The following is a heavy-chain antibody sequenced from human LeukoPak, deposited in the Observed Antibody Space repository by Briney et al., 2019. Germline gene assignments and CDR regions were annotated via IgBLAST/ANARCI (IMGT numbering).Heavy chain of an antibody. D-gene: IGHD3-10*01. V-gene: IGHV3-66*02. CDR1: GFTVSQNY. J-gene: IGHJ5*02. CDR2: IYTDGAT. CDR3: ARDRAGTKAWVEFDP. Sequence: GGSLRLSCAASGFTVSQNYMSWVRRATGRGLEWVSLIYTDGATHYADSVKGRLTISRDNSENTVYLEMNSLRPEDTAVYYCARDRAGTKAWVEFDPWGQGTLVTVSS.